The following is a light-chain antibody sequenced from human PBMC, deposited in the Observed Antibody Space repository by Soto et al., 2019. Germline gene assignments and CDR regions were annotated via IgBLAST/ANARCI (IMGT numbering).Light chain of an antibody. CDR1: QSVSSSY. J-gene: IGKJ1*01. CDR3: QQYSSSRT. CDR2: AAS. Sequence: EIVLTRSPGTLSLSPGERATLSCRASQSVSSSYLAWYQQKPGQAPRLLIYAASSRATGIPDRFSGTGSGTDFTLTISRLEPEDFAVYYCQQYSSSRTFGQGTKVDIK. V-gene: IGKV3-20*01.